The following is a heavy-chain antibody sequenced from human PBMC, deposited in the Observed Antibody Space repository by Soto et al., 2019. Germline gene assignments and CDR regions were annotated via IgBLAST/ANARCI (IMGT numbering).Heavy chain of an antibody. CDR1: AGSISRYY. Sequence: QVQLQESGPGLVKHSEPLSLTCSVSAGSISRYYWGWVRQSPGEGLEWIAYISYSVGASYNPSLKSRVSISLDTSKNQIALRLMSVTAADTAMYYCVASLESLAMESCDYWGQGTLVTVTS. J-gene: IGHJ4*02. V-gene: IGHV4-59*01. CDR2: ISYSVGA. D-gene: IGHD5-18*01. CDR3: VASLESLAMESCDY.